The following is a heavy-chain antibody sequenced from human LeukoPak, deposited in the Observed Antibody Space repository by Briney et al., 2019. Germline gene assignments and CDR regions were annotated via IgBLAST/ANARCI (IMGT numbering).Heavy chain of an antibody. CDR1: GYSFTTYW. D-gene: IGHD3-22*01. CDR2: IYPDDSET. J-gene: IGHJ3*02. CDR3: ARQAYGSHFDAFDI. Sequence: GESLKISCKGSGYSFTTYWIGWVRQMPGKGLEWMGIIYPDDSETNYSPSFQGQVSMSVDKSITTAYLQWSSLKASDTAIYYCARQAYGSHFDAFDIWGQGTMVTVSS. V-gene: IGHV5-51*01.